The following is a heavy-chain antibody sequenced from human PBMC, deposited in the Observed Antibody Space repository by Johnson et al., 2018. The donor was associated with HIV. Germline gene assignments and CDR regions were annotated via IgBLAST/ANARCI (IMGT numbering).Heavy chain of an antibody. CDR3: AKDLLTLDAFDI. CDR2: ISDSGST. V-gene: IGHV3-23*04. CDR1: GFTFASSA. J-gene: IGHJ3*02. Sequence: VQLVESGGGLEQPGGSLRLSCAASGFTFASSAMSWVRQAPGKGLECVSAISDSGSTYYADSVKGRFTISRDNSKNTLYLQMNSLRAEDTAVYYCAKDLLTLDAFDIWGQGTMVTVSS.